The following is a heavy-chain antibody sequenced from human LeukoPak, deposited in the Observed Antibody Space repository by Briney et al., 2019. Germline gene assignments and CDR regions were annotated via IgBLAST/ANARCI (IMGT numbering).Heavy chain of an antibody. D-gene: IGHD7-27*01. CDR1: GYTFTGYY. CDR2: INPNSGGT. J-gene: IGHJ4*02. V-gene: IGHV1-2*02. CDR3: ARFSNWDTVFDY. Sequence: ASVKVSCKASGYTFTGYYMHWVRQSPGQGREWRGWINPNSGGTNYAQKFQGRVTMTRDTSISTAYMELSRLRSDDTAVYYCARFSNWDTVFDYWGQGTLVTVSS.